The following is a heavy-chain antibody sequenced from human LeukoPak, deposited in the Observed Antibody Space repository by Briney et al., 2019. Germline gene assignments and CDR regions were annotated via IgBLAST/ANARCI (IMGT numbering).Heavy chain of an antibody. J-gene: IGHJ4*02. CDR2: IYHGGAT. CDR1: GASITSNHW. Sequence: SGTLSLTCAVSGASITSNHWWSWARQAPGEGLEWIGGIYHGGATTYNPSLKSRVTMSVDKSKNEFSLSLRSVTAADTAVYYCATYLYGDYGYYYFDYWGPGTLVTVSS. V-gene: IGHV4-4*02. D-gene: IGHD4-17*01. CDR3: ATYLYGDYGYYYFDY.